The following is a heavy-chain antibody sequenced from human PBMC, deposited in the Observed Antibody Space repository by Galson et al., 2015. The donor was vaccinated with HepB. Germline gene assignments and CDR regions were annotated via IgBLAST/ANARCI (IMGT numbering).Heavy chain of an antibody. CDR1: GGTFSSYT. Sequence: SVKVSCKASGGTFSSYTISWVRQAPGQGLEWMGRIIPILGIANYAQKFQGRVTITADKSTSTAYMELSSLRSEDTAVYYCARDGRDSSSWEAHFDYWGQGTLVTVSS. CDR2: IIPILGIA. D-gene: IGHD6-13*01. V-gene: IGHV1-69*04. CDR3: ARDGRDSSSWEAHFDY. J-gene: IGHJ4*02.